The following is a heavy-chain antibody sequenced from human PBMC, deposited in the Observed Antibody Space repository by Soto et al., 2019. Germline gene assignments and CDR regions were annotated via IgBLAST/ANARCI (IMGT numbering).Heavy chain of an antibody. CDR3: ARGRADIVVVVAATRFDY. CDR1: GGSFSGYY. J-gene: IGHJ4*02. Sequence: ASETLSLTCAVYGGSFSGYYWSWIRQPPGKGLEWIGEINHSGSTNYNPSLKSRVTISVDTSKNQFSLKLSSVTAADTAVYYCARGRADIVVVVAATRFDYWGQGTLVTVSS. V-gene: IGHV4-34*01. D-gene: IGHD2-15*01. CDR2: INHSGST.